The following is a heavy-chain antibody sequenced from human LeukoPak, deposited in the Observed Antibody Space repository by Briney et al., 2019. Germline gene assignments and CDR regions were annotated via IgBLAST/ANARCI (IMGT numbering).Heavy chain of an antibody. Sequence: GGSLRLSCAASGFTFRSYWMNWVRQAPGKGLEWVANIKQDGSEKDYVDSVKGRFTISRDNAKNSLYLQMNSLRVEDTAVYYCATDQYNTAMVSFDYWGQGTLVTVSS. V-gene: IGHV3-7*03. CDR2: IKQDGSEK. J-gene: IGHJ4*02. CDR3: ATDQYNTAMVSFDY. CDR1: GFTFRSYW. D-gene: IGHD5-18*01.